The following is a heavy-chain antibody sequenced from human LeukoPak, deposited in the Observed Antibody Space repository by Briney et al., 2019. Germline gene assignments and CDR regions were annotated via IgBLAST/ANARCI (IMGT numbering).Heavy chain of an antibody. Sequence: PSETLSLTCTVSGGSISSYYWSWIRQPPGKGLEWIGYIYYSGSTNYNPSLKSRVTISVDTSKNQFSLKLSSVTAADTAVYYCARRSWYGAFDIWGQGTMVTVSS. V-gene: IGHV4-59*01. CDR1: GGSISSYY. CDR2: IYYSGST. CDR3: ARRSWYGAFDI. D-gene: IGHD6-13*01. J-gene: IGHJ3*02.